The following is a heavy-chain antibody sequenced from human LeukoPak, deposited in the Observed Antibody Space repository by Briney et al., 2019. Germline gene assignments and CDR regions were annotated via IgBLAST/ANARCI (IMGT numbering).Heavy chain of an antibody. CDR2: INHSGST. CDR1: GGSFSGYY. Sequence: SETLSLTCAVYGGSFSGYYWSWIRQPPGKGLEWIGEINHSGSTNYNPSLKSRVTISVDTSKNQFSLKLSSVTAADTAVYYCARHVPVGYYMDVWGKGTTVTISS. CDR3: ARHVPVGYYMDV. V-gene: IGHV4-34*01. J-gene: IGHJ6*03.